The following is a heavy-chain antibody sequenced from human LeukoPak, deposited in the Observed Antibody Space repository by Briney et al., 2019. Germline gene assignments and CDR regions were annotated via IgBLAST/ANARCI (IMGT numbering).Heavy chain of an antibody. Sequence: SETLSLTCAVYGGSFSGYYWSWIRQPPGKGLEWIGEINHSGSTNYNPSLKSRVTISVDTSKNQFSLKLSSVTAADTAVYYCARRRMTTVTRVDYWGQGTLVTVSS. CDR3: ARRRMTTVTRVDY. D-gene: IGHD4-17*01. J-gene: IGHJ4*02. CDR2: INHSGST. V-gene: IGHV4-34*01. CDR1: GGSFSGYY.